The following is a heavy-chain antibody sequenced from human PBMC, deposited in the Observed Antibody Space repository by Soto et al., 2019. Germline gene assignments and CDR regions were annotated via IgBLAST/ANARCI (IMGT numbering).Heavy chain of an antibody. J-gene: IGHJ4*02. CDR3: AHILGGSGVTVAGCFDY. CDR1: GFSLSTGGVG. D-gene: IGHD6-19*01. Sequence: SGPTLVNPTQTLTLTCTFSGFSLSTGGVGVGWIRQPPGKALEWLALIYWDGDTRYSPSLQSRLTVTKDTSENQVVLTMSDMGPADTATYYCAHILGGSGVTVAGCFDYWGQGTLVTVSS. CDR2: IYWDGDT. V-gene: IGHV2-5*02.